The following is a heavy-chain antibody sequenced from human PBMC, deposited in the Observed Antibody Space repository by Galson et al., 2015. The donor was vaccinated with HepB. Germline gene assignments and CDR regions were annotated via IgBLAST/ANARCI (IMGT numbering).Heavy chain of an antibody. CDR2: ISSSSSYI. J-gene: IGHJ6*02. CDR3: ARVPFIAVAGANYGMDV. CDR1: GFTFSSYS. Sequence: SLRLSCAASGFTFSSYSMNWVRQAPGKGLEWVSSISSSSSYIYYADSVKGRFTISRDNAKNSLYLQMNSLRAEDTAVYYCARVPFIAVAGANYGMDVWGQGTTVTVSS. V-gene: IGHV3-21*01. D-gene: IGHD6-19*01.